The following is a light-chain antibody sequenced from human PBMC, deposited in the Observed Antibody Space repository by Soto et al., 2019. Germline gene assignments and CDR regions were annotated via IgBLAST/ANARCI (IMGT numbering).Light chain of an antibody. CDR2: GAS. CDR1: QSVLYNSNNKNH. J-gene: IGKJ2*01. CDR3: QQYYSIPFT. V-gene: IGKV4-1*01. Sequence: DFVMTQAPDSLAVSLGERATIHCKSSQSVLYNSNNKNHLGWFQQKPGHPPKLLIYGASFRPSGVPDRFSGSGSGKDFTLTISSLQAEDVAVYYCQQYYSIPFTFGQGTKLEI.